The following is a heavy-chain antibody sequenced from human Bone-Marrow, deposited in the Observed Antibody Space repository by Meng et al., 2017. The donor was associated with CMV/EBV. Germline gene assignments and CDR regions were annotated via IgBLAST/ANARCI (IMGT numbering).Heavy chain of an antibody. CDR2: INPSGGST. D-gene: IGHD2-15*01. J-gene: IGHJ4*02. Sequence: ASVKVSCKASGYTFTSYYIRWVRQAPGQGLEWMGIINPSGGSTSYAQKFQGRVTMTRDTSTRTVSMELSCLRSGDTAVYYCARAKTYCSGGSCYLILVDYWGQGTLVTVSS. V-gene: IGHV1-46*01. CDR1: GYTFTSYY. CDR3: ARAKTYCSGGSCYLILVDY.